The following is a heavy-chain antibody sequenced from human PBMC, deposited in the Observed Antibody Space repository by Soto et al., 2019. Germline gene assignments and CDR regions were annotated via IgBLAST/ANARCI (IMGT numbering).Heavy chain of an antibody. CDR3: AREVFSSILYIDF. CDR2: IYPSGAA. D-gene: IGHD3-10*01. V-gene: IGHV4-30-2*01. Sequence: QLQLQESGSGLVKPLQTLSLTCGISGDSISSRGYTWTWIRQPPGKGLEWIGYIYPSGAAYYNPSLKSRVTISLETSKNRFSLNVKSAAAADTAVYYGAREVFSSILYIDFWGQGTTVTVSS. J-gene: IGHJ6*03. CDR1: GDSISSRGYT.